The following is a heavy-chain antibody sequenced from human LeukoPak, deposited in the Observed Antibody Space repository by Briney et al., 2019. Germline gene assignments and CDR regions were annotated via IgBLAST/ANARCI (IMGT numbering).Heavy chain of an antibody. Sequence: SETLSLTCTVSGGSISSYSWSWIRQPPGKGLEWIGSIYYSGSTNYNPSLKSRVTMSVDTSKNQFSLKLSSVTAADTAVYYCARHGGESIVTMILHAFDIWGQGTMVTVSS. J-gene: IGHJ3*02. CDR1: GGSISSYS. V-gene: IGHV4-59*08. CDR3: ARHGGESIVTMILHAFDI. D-gene: IGHD5-12*01. CDR2: IYYSGST.